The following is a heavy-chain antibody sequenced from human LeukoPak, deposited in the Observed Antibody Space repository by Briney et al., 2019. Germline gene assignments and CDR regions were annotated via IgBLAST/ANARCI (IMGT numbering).Heavy chain of an antibody. V-gene: IGHV3-30*04. CDR3: ARDYGTSSVFDY. J-gene: IGHJ4*02. D-gene: IGHD3-22*01. CDR1: GFTFSSYA. CDR2: ISYDGSNK. Sequence: PGRSLRLSCAASGFTFSSYAMHWVRQAPGKGLEWVAVISYDGSNKYYADSVKGRFTISRDNSKNTLYLQMNSLRAEDTAVYYCARDYGTSSVFDYWGQGTLVTVSS.